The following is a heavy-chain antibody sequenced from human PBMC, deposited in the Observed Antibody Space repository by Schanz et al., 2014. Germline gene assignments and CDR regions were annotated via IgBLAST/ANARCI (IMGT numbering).Heavy chain of an antibody. Sequence: VQLVESGGGVVPPGRSLRLSCAASGFTFDDYAMHWVRQAPGKGLEWVSGISWNSGSIGYADSMKGRFTISRDNAKNSLYLQMNSLRAEDTAVYYCARDYAGFDCWGQGTLVTVSS. V-gene: IGHV3-9*01. J-gene: IGHJ4*02. CDR3: ARDYAGFDC. D-gene: IGHD2-2*01. CDR2: ISWNSGSI. CDR1: GFTFDDYA.